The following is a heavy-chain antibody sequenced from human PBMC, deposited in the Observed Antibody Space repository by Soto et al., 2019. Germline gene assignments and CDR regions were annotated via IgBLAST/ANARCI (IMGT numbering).Heavy chain of an antibody. Sequence: GGSLRLSCAASGFTFDDYAMHWVRQVPGKGPEWVSGINWNSGSIGYADSVKGRFAISRDNAKNSLHLQMSSLRAEDTAFYYCVKDESINWYSGHFRHWGQGTLVTVSS. D-gene: IGHD6-13*01. CDR2: INWNSGSI. CDR3: VKDESINWYSGHFRH. J-gene: IGHJ1*01. CDR1: GFTFDDYA. V-gene: IGHV3-9*01.